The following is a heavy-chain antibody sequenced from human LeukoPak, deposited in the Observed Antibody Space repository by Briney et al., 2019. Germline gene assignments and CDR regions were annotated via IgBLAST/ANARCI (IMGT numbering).Heavy chain of an antibody. D-gene: IGHD6-19*01. J-gene: IGHJ4*02. V-gene: IGHV1-18*01. Sequence: ASVKVSCKASGNSFATYGISWVRQAPGQRLEWMGWISAYSGDTNYAQKLQGRVTMTTDTSTRTAYMELRSLRSDDTAVYYCAREGKQWLQYYFDYWGQGTLVTVSS. CDR1: GNSFATYG. CDR3: AREGKQWLQYYFDY. CDR2: ISAYSGDT.